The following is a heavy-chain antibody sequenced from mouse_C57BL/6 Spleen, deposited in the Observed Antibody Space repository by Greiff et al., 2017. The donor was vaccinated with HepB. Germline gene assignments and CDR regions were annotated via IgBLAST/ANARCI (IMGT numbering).Heavy chain of an antibody. Sequence: VQLVESGPGLVAPSQSLSITCTVSGFSLTSYGVSWVRQPPGKGLEWLGVIWGDGSTNYHSALISRLSISKDNSKSQVFLKLSSLQTDDTATYYCAKQTGRGWFAYWGQGTLVTVSA. CDR3: AKQTGRGWFAY. V-gene: IGHV2-3*01. CDR1: GFSLTSYG. CDR2: IWGDGST. J-gene: IGHJ3*01. D-gene: IGHD4-1*01.